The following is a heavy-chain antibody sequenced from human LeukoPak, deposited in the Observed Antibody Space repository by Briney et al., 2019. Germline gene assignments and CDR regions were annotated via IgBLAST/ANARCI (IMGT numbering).Heavy chain of an antibody. J-gene: IGHJ4*02. D-gene: IGHD2-15*01. CDR3: AGEYCSGGTCRQGFDY. Sequence: ASVKVSCKASGYTFTGYYMHWVRQAPGQGLEYMGWINPNSGDTNHAQNFQGRVTLTRDTSISTAYMELSSLRSDDSALYYCAGEYCSGGTCRQGFDYWGQGTLVAVSS. V-gene: IGHV1-2*02. CDR2: INPNSGDT. CDR1: GYTFTGYY.